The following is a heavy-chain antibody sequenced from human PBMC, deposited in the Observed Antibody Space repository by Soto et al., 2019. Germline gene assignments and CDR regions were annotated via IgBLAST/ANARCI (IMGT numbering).Heavy chain of an antibody. V-gene: IGHV3-21*01. D-gene: IGHD2-2*01. J-gene: IGHJ4*02. CDR3: ARDTSTTSGSFDY. CDR1: GFTFSSYS. Sequence: EVQLVESGGGLVKPGGSLRLSCAASGFTFSSYSMNWVRQAPGKGLEWVSSISSSSSYIYYADSVKGRFTISRDNAKNSLYLQMNSLRAEDTAVYYCARDTSTTSGSFDYWGQGTLVTVSS. CDR2: ISSSSSYI.